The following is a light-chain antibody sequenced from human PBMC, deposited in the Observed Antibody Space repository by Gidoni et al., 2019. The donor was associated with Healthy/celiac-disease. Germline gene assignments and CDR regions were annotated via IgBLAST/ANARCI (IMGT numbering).Light chain of an antibody. CDR3: QQFNSYPLT. V-gene: IGKV1-13*02. J-gene: IGKJ4*01. Sequence: IQLTQSPPSPSASVGDRVTITCRASQGISSALDWYQQKPGKAPKLLIYDASSLESGVPSRFSGSGSGTDFTLTISSLQPEDFATYYCQQFNSYPLTFGGGTKVEIK. CDR2: DAS. CDR1: QGISSA.